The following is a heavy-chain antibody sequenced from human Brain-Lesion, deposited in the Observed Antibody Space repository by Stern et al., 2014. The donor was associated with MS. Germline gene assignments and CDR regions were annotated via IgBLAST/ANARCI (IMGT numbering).Heavy chain of an antibody. J-gene: IGHJ6*02. CDR3: ARGRVVPGFQYYATDV. D-gene: IGHD2-2*01. CDR2: IFNSGST. CDR1: GGSISSGGYY. V-gene: IGHV4-61*02. Sequence: QVQLVQSGPGLVKPSQTLSLSCTVSGGSISSGGYYWSWIRQPAGKGLEGIGRIFNSGSTSYKPSLKSRGPISIDTSKNQFSLRLNSMTAADTAVYYCARGRVVPGFQYYATDVWGQGTTVIVSS.